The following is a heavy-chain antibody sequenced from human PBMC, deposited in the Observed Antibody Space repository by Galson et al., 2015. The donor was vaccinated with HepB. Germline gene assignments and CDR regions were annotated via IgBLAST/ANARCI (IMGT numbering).Heavy chain of an antibody. CDR3: ARVRDTAMAPYYYYYYYMDV. Sequence: SLRLSCAASGFTVSSNYMSWVRQAPGKGLEWVSVIYSGGSTYYADSVKGRFTISRDNSKNTLYLQMNSLRAEDTAVYYCARVRDTAMAPYYYYYYYMDVWGKGTTVTVSS. J-gene: IGHJ6*03. D-gene: IGHD5-18*01. CDR1: GFTVSSNY. CDR2: IYSGGST. V-gene: IGHV3-53*01.